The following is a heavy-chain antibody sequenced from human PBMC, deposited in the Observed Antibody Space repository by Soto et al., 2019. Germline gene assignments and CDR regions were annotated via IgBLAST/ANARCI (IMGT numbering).Heavy chain of an antibody. V-gene: IGHV3-23*01. J-gene: IGHJ6*02. CDR3: AKGCISTTCYYYGMDV. Sequence: EVQLLESGGGLVQPGGSLRLSCAASGITFSSYAMTWVRQAPGKGLEWVSSISGRGGSTYYADSVKGRFTISRDNSKNTLSRQMNSLRAEDTAVYYCAKGCISTTCYYYGMDVWGQGTTVTVSS. D-gene: IGHD2-2*01. CDR1: GITFSSYA. CDR2: ISGRGGST.